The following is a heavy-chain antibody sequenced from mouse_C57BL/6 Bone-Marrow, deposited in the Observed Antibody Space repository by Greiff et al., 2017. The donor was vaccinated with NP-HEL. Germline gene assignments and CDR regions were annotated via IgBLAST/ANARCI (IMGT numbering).Heavy chain of an antibody. CDR2: IDPSDSYT. D-gene: IGHD3-2*02. J-gene: IGHJ3*01. Sequence: QVQLQQPGAELVKPGASVKLSCKASGYTFTSYWMQWVKQRPGQGLEWIGEIDPSDSYTNYNQKFKGKATLTVDTSSSTAYMQLSSLTSEDSAVYYCASGSSGYGFAYWGQGTLVTVSA. CDR3: ASGSSGYGFAY. V-gene: IGHV1-50*01. CDR1: GYTFTSYW.